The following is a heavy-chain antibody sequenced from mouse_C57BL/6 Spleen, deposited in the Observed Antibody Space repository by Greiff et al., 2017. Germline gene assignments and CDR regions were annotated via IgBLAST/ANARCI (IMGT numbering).Heavy chain of an antibody. CDR1: GYTFTDYY. V-gene: IGHV1-76*01. J-gene: IGHJ2*01. Sequence: VQLQQSGAELVRPGASVKLSCKASGYTFTDYYINWVKQRPGQGLEWIARIYPGSGNTYYNEKFKGKATLTAEKSSSTAYMQLSSLTSEDSAVYFCARERWDYFDYWGQGTTLTVSS. D-gene: IGHD1-1*02. CDR3: ARERWDYFDY. CDR2: IYPGSGNT.